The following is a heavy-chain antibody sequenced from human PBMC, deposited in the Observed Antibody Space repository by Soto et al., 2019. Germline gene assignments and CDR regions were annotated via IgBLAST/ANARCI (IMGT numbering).Heavy chain of an antibody. J-gene: IGHJ4*02. CDR1: GDSINNRSYY. V-gene: IGHV4-39*01. Sequence: SETLSLTCTVTGDSINNRSYYWGWIRQPPGKGLDLIGSIYYSGSTYNNPSLKSRVSMSVDASKNQFSLKLRSVTAADTALYYCARKRTSVVTQAYFDSVGQGSLVNVSS. D-gene: IGHD2-21*02. CDR3: ARKRTSVVTQAYFDS. CDR2: IYYSGST.